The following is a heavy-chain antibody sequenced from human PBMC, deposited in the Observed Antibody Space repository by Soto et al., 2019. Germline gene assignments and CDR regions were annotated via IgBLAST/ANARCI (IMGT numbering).Heavy chain of an antibody. V-gene: IGHV3-48*03. J-gene: IGHJ4*02. Sequence: PGGSLRLSCAASGFTFSSYEMNWVRQAPGKGLEWVSYISSSGSTIYYADSVKGRFTISRDNAKNSLYLQMNSLRAEDTAVYYCARALSKSVKTPYYFDYWGQGTLVTVSS. CDR1: GFTFSSYE. CDR3: ARALSKSVKTPYYFDY. CDR2: ISSSGSTI.